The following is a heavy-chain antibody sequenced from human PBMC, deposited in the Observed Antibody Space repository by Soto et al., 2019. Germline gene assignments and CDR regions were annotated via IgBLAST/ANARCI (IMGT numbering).Heavy chain of an antibody. V-gene: IGHV4-39*01. CDR2: IYYSGST. D-gene: IGHD3-3*01. CDR1: GGSISSSNYY. J-gene: IGHJ6*03. Sequence: PSETLSLTCTFSGGSISSSNYYWGWIRQPPGKGLEWIGSIYYSGSTYCNPSLKSRVTISVDTSKNQFSLKLSSVIAADTAVYYCARHSASSWSYYYYMDVWDKGTTVTVSS. CDR3: ARHSASSWSYYYYMDV.